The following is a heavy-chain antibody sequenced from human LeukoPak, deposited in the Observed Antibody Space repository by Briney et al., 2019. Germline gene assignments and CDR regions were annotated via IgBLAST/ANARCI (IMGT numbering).Heavy chain of an antibody. Sequence: GGSLRLSCAASGFTFSTSAMSWVPQAPGKGLEWGSAIGDSGGSTYYADSVMGRFTISRDNSKNTLYLQMNSLRAEDTAGYYCAKGHPKSLRYGYWGQGTLVTVSS. D-gene: IGHD5-12*01. CDR2: IGDSGGST. J-gene: IGHJ4*02. V-gene: IGHV3-23*01. CDR3: AKGHPKSLRYGY. CDR1: GFTFSTSA.